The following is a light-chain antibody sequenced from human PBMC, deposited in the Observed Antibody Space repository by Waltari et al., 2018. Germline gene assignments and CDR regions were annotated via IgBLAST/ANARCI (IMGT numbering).Light chain of an antibody. Sequence: QSALTQPASVSGSPGQSITISCTGPNTDVGAYNYVSWFQQHPGKAPKLILYEVSNRPSGVSNHFSGSKSGNTASLTISGLQAEDEADYYCNSYTSSSSLDGSVVFGGGTKVTVL. J-gene: IGLJ2*01. CDR2: EVS. CDR3: NSYTSSSSLDGSVV. V-gene: IGLV2-14*01. CDR1: NTDVGAYNY.